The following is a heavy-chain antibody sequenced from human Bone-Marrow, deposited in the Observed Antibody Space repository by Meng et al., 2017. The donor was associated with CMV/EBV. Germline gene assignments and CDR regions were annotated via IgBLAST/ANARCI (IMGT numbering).Heavy chain of an antibody. V-gene: IGHV1-18*01. Sequence: ASVKVSCKASGYTFMSYGISWVRQAPGQGLEWMGWISAYNGNANYAQKLQGRVTMTTDTSTSTAYMELRSLRSDDTAVYYCARDRSSYCSSTSCYLEGSYWGQGTLVTSPQ. J-gene: IGHJ4*02. D-gene: IGHD2-2*01. CDR2: ISAYNGNA. CDR3: ARDRSSYCSSTSCYLEGSY. CDR1: GYTFMSYG.